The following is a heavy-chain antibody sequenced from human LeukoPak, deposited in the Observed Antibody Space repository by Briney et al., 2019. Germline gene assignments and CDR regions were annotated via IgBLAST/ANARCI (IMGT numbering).Heavy chain of an antibody. V-gene: IGHV3-23*01. Sequence: GGSLRLSCAASGFTFSSCAMSWVRQAPGKGLEWVSTIIDSGNSLYYADSVEGRFTISRDNSKNTLYLQMNSLRAEDTAVYYCAREKFDYWGQGTLVTVSS. CDR1: GFTFSSCA. CDR2: IIDSGNSL. J-gene: IGHJ4*02. CDR3: AREKFDY.